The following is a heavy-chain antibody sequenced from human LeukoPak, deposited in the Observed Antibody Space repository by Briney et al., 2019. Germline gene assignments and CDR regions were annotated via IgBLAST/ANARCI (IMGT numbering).Heavy chain of an antibody. D-gene: IGHD3-22*01. Sequence: SETLSLTCTVSAASIIRYNWSGIRQPPRKGLEWVGDVYFSGSTNYNPSLKCQVTISEDTTKDQFSVKLSSVTAADTAVYYCARHRSTYDSSCHSPLYYFDYWGQGTLVTVSS. CDR2: VYFSGST. CDR3: ARHRSTYDSSCHSPLYYFDY. V-gene: IGHV4-59*08. CDR1: AASIIRYN. J-gene: IGHJ4*02.